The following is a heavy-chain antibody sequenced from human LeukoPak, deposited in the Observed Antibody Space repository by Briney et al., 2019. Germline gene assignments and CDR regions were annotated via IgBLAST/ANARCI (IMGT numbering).Heavy chain of an antibody. D-gene: IGHD3-10*01. Sequence: GGSLRLSCGASGFTFSSYWMHWVRQAPGKGLVWVSGINSDGGTTTYADSVKGRFTISRDNAKNTLYLQMNNLRAEDTAVYYCATDYYVSGSYYRLFYWGQGTLVTVSS. CDR1: GFTFSSYW. V-gene: IGHV3-74*01. J-gene: IGHJ4*02. CDR3: ATDYYVSGSYYRLFY. CDR2: INSDGGTT.